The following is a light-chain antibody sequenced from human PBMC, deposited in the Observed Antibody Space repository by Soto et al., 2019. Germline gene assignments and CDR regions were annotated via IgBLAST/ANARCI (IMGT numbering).Light chain of an antibody. V-gene: IGLV2-23*01. J-gene: IGLJ1*01. CDR2: KGT. CDR1: SSDVGAYDS. Sequence: QSALAQPASVSGSPGQSITISCTGTSSDVGAYDSVSWYQQHPHKAPQVIIYKGTQRPSGVSNRFSGSTSGNAASLTISGLQADDEADYFCCSYGGSSALPYVFGTGTKVTVL. CDR3: CSYGGSSALPYV.